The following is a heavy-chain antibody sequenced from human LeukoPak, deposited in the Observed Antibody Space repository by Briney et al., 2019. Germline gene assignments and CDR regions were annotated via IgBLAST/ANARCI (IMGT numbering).Heavy chain of an antibody. CDR3: AHVDTAMVSDYFDY. CDR1: GFSLGTSGVG. V-gene: IGHV2-5*02. CDR2: IYWDDDK. Sequence: SGPTLVKPTQTLTLTCTFSGFSLGTSGVGVGWIRQPPGKALEWLALIYWDDDKRYSPSLKSRLTITKDTSKNQVVLTMTNMDPVDTATYYCAHVDTAMVSDYFDYWGQGTLVTVSS. D-gene: IGHD5-18*01. J-gene: IGHJ4*02.